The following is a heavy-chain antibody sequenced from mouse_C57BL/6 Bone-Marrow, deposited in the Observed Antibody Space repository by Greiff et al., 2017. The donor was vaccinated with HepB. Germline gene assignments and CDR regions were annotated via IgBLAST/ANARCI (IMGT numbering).Heavy chain of an antibody. Sequence: EVQVVESGPELVKPGDSVKISCKSSGYSFTGYFMNWVMQSHGKSFEWIGRINPYNGDTFYNQKFKGKATLTVDKSSSTAHMELRSLTSEDSAVYYCARWGFYYYGSSYFYFDYWGQGTTLTVSS. CDR1: GYSFTGYF. CDR2: INPYNGDT. D-gene: IGHD1-1*01. CDR3: ARWGFYYYGSSYFYFDY. V-gene: IGHV1-20*01. J-gene: IGHJ2*01.